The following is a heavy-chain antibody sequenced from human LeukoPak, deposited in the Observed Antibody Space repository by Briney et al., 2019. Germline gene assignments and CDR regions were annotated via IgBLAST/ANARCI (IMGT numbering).Heavy chain of an antibody. J-gene: IGHJ4*02. CDR3: AKDIAVAGLYYFDY. D-gene: IGHD6-19*01. CDR1: GFTVSNNF. V-gene: IGHV3-53*01. CDR2: IYSGGNT. Sequence: GGSLRLSCAASGFTVSNNFMTWVRQAPGKGPECVSVIYSGGNTYYADSVKGRFTISRDNSKNTLYLQMNSLRAEDTAVYYCAKDIAVAGLYYFDYWGQGTLVTVSS.